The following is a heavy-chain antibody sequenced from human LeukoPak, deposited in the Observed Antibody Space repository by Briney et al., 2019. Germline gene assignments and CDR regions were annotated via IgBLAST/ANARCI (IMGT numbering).Heavy chain of an antibody. CDR2: INHSGST. D-gene: IGHD2-15*01. Sequence: SETLSLTCAVHGGSFSGYYWSWIRQPPGEGLEWIGEINHSGSTNYNPSLKSRVTISVDTSKNQFSLKLSSVTAADTAVYYCARGPRSSRFDYWGQGTLVTVSS. CDR3: ARGPRSSRFDY. CDR1: GGSFSGYY. J-gene: IGHJ4*02. V-gene: IGHV4-34*01.